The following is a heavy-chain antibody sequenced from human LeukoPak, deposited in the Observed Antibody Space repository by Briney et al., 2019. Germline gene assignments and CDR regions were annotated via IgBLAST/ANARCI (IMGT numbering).Heavy chain of an antibody. CDR3: ARDGYYDILTGYSAYNWFDP. J-gene: IGHJ5*02. V-gene: IGHV1-18*01. CDR2: ISLYNGNT. Sequence: ASVKVSCKASGYTFTRYGISWVRQAPGQGLEWMGWISLYNGNTNFAQKLQGRVTMTIDTSTSKAYMELRSLRSDDTAVYYCARDGYYDILTGYSAYNWFDPWGQGTLVTVPS. D-gene: IGHD3-9*01. CDR1: GYTFTRYG.